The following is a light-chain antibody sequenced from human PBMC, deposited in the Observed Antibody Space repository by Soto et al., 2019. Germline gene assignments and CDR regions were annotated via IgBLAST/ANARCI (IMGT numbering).Light chain of an antibody. Sequence: EIVLTQSPGTLSLCPGGRATLSCRASQSVSSSYLAWYQQKPGQAPRLPIYGASSRATGIPDRFSGSGSGTDFTLTISRLEPEDFAVYYCQQYGSSPWTFGQGTKVDIK. CDR2: GAS. V-gene: IGKV3-20*01. CDR3: QQYGSSPWT. CDR1: QSVSSSY. J-gene: IGKJ1*01.